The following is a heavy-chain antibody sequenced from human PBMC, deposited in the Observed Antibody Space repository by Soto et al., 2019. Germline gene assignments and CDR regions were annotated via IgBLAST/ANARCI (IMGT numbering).Heavy chain of an antibody. V-gene: IGHV1-8*01. J-gene: IGHJ2*01. CDR2: MNPNSGNT. Sequence: QVQLVQSWAEVRKPGASVKVSCKASGYTFTSYDINWVRQASGQGLEWMGWMNPNSGNTGSAQRYQGRLTLTRNTSINTAYMELTSLTSEDAAVYYCARVHTATTYFDVWGRGTLV. CDR1: GYTFTSYD. CDR3: ARVHTATTYFDV. D-gene: IGHD4-17*01.